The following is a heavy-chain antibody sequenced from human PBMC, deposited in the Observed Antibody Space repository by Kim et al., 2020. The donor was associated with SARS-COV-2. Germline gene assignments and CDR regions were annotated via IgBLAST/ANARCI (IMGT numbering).Heavy chain of an antibody. CDR1: GFTFSSYA. V-gene: IGHV3-23*01. J-gene: IGHJ6*02. CDR2: ISGSGGST. D-gene: IGHD3-22*01. Sequence: GGSLRLSCAASGFTFSSYAMSWVRQAPGKGLEWVSAISGSGGSTYYADSVKGRFTISRDNSKNTLYLQMNSLRAEDTAVYYCAKERRAGFRAVPGFTMIVGGMDVWGQGATVTVSS. CDR3: AKERRAGFRAVPGFTMIVGGMDV.